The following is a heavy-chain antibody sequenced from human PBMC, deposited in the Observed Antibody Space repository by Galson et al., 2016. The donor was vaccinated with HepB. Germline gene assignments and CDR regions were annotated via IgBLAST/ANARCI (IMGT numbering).Heavy chain of an antibody. CDR3: VRGYCSYTTCLEVFFGQ. Sequence: SLRLSCAASGFRFSDYQMSWIRQAPGKGLECISYISTDGNSIYNADSVKGRFTISRDNAKNSLFLQMNSLRADDTAVYYCVRGYCSYTTCLEVFFGQWGQGTLVTVSS. D-gene: IGHD2-2*01. J-gene: IGHJ4*02. CDR2: ISTDGNSI. CDR1: GFRFSDYQ. V-gene: IGHV3-11*01.